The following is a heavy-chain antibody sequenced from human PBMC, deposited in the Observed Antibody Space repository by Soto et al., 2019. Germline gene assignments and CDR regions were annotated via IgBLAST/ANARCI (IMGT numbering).Heavy chain of an antibody. CDR3: ARGYCSSTSCQYYFDY. D-gene: IGHD2-2*01. Sequence: ASVKVSCKASGYTFTGYAVHWVRQAPGQRLEWMGWINGGNGDTKYSQKFQGRVTITRDTSASTAYMELTSLGSEDTAVYHCARGYCSSTSCQYYFDYWGQGTPVTVSS. CDR2: INGGNGDT. CDR1: GYTFTGYA. J-gene: IGHJ4*02. V-gene: IGHV1-3*01.